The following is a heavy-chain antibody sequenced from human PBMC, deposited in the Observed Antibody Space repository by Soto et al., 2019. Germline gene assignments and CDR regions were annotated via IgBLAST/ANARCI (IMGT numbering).Heavy chain of an antibody. CDR2: IKQDGSEK. CDR1: GFTFSSYW. D-gene: IGHD1-1*01. Sequence: EVQLVESGGGLVQPGGSLRLSCAASGFTFSSYWMSWVRQAPGKGLEWVANIKQDGSEKYYVDSVKGRFTISRDNAKNSLYLQMNRLRAEDTAVYYCARDRDWNYFYYYYMDVWGKGTTVTVSS. CDR3: ARDRDWNYFYYYYMDV. V-gene: IGHV3-7*01. J-gene: IGHJ6*03.